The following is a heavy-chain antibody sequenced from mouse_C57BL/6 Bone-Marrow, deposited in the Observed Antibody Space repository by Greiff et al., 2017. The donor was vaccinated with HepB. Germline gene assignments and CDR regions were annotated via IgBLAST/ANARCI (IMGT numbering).Heavy chain of an antibody. CDR3: ARPRGYYAMDY. J-gene: IGHJ4*01. CDR1: GFTFSSYG. CDR2: ISSGGSYT. V-gene: IGHV5-6*01. Sequence: EVKLVESGGDLVKPGGSLKLSCAASGFTFSSYGMSWVRQTPDKRLEWVATISSGGSYTYYPDSVKGRFTISRDNAKNTLYLQMSSLTSEDTAMYYCARPRGYYAMDYWGQGTSVTVSS.